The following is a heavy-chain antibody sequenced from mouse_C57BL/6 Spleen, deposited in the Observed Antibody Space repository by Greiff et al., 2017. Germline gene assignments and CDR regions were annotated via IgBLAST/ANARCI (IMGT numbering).Heavy chain of an antibody. Sequence: QVQLKESGAELMKPGASVKLSCKATGYTFTGYWIEWVKQRPGHGLEWIGEILPGSGSTNYHEKFKGKATFTADTSSNTAYMQLSSLTTEDSATYYCASNYGSRVGAMDYWGQGTSVTVSA. V-gene: IGHV1-9*01. D-gene: IGHD1-1*01. J-gene: IGHJ4*01. CDR2: ILPGSGST. CDR3: ASNYGSRVGAMDY. CDR1: GYTFTGYW.